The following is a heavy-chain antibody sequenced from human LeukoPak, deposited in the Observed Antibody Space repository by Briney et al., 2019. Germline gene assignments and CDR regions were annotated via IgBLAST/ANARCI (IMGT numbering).Heavy chain of an antibody. J-gene: IGHJ3*02. Sequence: SETLSLTCTVSGGSISSYYWSWIRQPPGKGLEWIGYIYYSGSTNYNPSLKSRVTISVDTSKNQFSLKLSSVTAAGTAVYYCARVRGYSYGSDAFDIWGQGTMVTVSS. CDR3: ARVRGYSYGSDAFDI. D-gene: IGHD5-18*01. CDR2: IYYSGST. CDR1: GGSISSYY. V-gene: IGHV4-59*01.